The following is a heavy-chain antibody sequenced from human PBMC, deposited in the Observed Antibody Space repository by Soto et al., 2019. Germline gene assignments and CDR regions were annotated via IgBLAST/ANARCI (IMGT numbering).Heavy chain of an antibody. CDR1: GYSFTSYW. CDR2: IDPSDSYT. V-gene: IGHV5-10-1*01. D-gene: IGHD3-22*01. Sequence: PRESLKISCKGSGYSFTSYWISWVRQMPGKGLEWMGRIDPSDSYTNYSPSFQGHVTISADKSISTAYLQWSSLKASDTAMYYCARIRDYYDSSGYYQYYFDYWGQGTLVTVSS. J-gene: IGHJ4*02. CDR3: ARIRDYYDSSGYYQYYFDY.